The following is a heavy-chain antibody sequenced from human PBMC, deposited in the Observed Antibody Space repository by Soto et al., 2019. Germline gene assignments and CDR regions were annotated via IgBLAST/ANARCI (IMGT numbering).Heavy chain of an antibody. Sequence: SLRLSCAASGFTFSSYGMHWVRQAPGKGLEWVAVISYDGSNKYYADSVKGRFTISRDNSKNTLYLQMNSLRAEDTAVYYCAKVVPDGSGTYLDFDYWGQGTLVTVSS. V-gene: IGHV3-30*18. D-gene: IGHD3-10*01. CDR1: GFTFSSYG. J-gene: IGHJ4*02. CDR3: AKVVPDGSGTYLDFDY. CDR2: ISYDGSNK.